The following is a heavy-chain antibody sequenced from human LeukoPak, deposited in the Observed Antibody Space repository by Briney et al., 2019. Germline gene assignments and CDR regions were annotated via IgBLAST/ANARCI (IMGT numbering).Heavy chain of an antibody. CDR3: APSTDYYDSSGYPLGWFDP. J-gene: IGHJ5*02. V-gene: IGHV1-2*06. Sequence: ASVKVSCKASGYTFTGYYMHWVRQAPGQGLEWMGRINPNSGGTNYAQRFQGRVTMTRDTSISTAYMELSRLRSDDTAVYYCAPSTDYYDSSGYPLGWFDPWGQGTLVTVSS. D-gene: IGHD3-22*01. CDR2: INPNSGGT. CDR1: GYTFTGYY.